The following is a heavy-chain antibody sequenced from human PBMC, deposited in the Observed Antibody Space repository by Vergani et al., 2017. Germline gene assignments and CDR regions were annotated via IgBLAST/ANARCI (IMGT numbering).Heavy chain of an antibody. J-gene: IGHJ4*02. CDR2: IYYSGST. D-gene: IGHD5-12*01. V-gene: IGHV4-39*07. CDR3: AKDWATEN. Sequence: QVQLQQWGAGLLKPSETLSLTCTVSGGSISSSSYYWGWIRQPPGKGLEWIGSIYYSGSTYYNPSLKSRVTISVDTSKNTLYLQMNSLRAEDTAVYYCAKDWATENWGQGTLVTVSS. CDR1: GGSISSSSYY.